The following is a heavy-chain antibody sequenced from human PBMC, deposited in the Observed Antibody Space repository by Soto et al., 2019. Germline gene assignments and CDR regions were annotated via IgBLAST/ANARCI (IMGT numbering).Heavy chain of an antibody. CDR3: ARVRQGCSANNCYFDP. CDR2: VHISGHS. J-gene: IGHJ5*01. V-gene: IGHV4-4*02. CDR1: GGSVRAPDW. Sequence: SETLSLTCTLSGGSVRAPDWWNWVRQSPDKGLEWIAEVHISGHSNYNPSLRSRVSVSIDSSKNQFYLNLNSVTAADTAIFYCARVRQGCSANNCYFDPWGQGTQVTVSS. D-gene: IGHD1-1*01.